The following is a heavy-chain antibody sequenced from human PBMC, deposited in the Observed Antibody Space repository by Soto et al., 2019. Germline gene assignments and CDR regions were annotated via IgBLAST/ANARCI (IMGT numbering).Heavy chain of an antibody. V-gene: IGHV4-31*02. Sequence: SETLSLTWTVSGGSISSGGYYWSWIRQHPGKGLEWIGYIYYSGSTYYNPSLKSRVTISVDTSKNQFSLKLSSVTAADTAVYYCARFVVMTVAGTSDFDYWGQGTLVTVSS. CDR1: GGSISSGGYY. D-gene: IGHD6-19*01. CDR3: ARFVVMTVAGTSDFDY. CDR2: IYYSGST. J-gene: IGHJ4*02.